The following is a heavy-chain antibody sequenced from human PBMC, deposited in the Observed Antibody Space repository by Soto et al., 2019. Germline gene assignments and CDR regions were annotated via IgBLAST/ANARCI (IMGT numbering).Heavy chain of an antibody. V-gene: IGHV4-59*02. CDR2: IYYSGST. Sequence: SETLSLTCSVSGGSVSTYYWGWIRQPPGKGLEWIAYIYYSGSTNYNPSLKSRVTVSVDTSEKQSSLKLASVTAADTAVYWCARDPVDGYAFFDSWGQGVLVTVSS. D-gene: IGHD5-12*01. J-gene: IGHJ5*02. CDR3: ARDPVDGYAFFDS. CDR1: GGSVSTYY.